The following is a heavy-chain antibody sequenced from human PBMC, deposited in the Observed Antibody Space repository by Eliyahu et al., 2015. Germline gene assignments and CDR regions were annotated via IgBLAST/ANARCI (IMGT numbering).Heavy chain of an antibody. CDR3: ARDRTYYDSSGYYQFDY. V-gene: IGHV4-38-2*02. D-gene: IGHD3-22*01. Sequence: QVQLQESGPGLVKPSETLSLTCAVSGYSISSGYYWGWIRQPPGKGLEWIGSIYHSGSTYYNPSLKSRVTISVDTSKNQFSLKLSSVTAADTAVYYCARDRTYYDSSGYYQFDYWGQGTLVTVSS. J-gene: IGHJ4*02. CDR2: IYHSGST. CDR1: GYSISSGYY.